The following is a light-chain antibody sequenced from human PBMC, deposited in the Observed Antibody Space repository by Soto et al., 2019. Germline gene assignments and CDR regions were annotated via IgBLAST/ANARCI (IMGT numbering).Light chain of an antibody. CDR1: QSISTF. V-gene: IGKV1-39*01. CDR3: QHTYNIPLT. CDR2: AAS. Sequence: DIHMTQSPSSLSASVGDRVTITCRASQSISTFLSWYQQKPGKAPKLLTYAASSLQSGAPSRFSGSGSGPDFTLTITSLQSEDFATYYCQHTYNIPLTFGQGTKVEIK. J-gene: IGKJ1*01.